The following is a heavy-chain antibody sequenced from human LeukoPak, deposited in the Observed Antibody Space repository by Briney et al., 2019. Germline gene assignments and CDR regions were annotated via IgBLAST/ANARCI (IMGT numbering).Heavy chain of an antibody. CDR2: FCLGRDT. J-gene: IGHJ4*02. CDR1: GDSVTNDFF. Sequence: SQTLSLTCTVSGDSVTNDFFWGWVRQPPGKELEWIGSFCLGRDTYYRPSLKSRVTISVDTSKNQFSLNLNSVTAADTAVYYCARWASISRQPGGFFDHWGQGTLVTVSS. V-gene: IGHV4-38-2*02. D-gene: IGHD3-16*01. CDR3: ARWASISRQPGGFFDH.